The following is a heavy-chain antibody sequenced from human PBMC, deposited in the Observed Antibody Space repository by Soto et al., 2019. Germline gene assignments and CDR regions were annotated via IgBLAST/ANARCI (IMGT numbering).Heavy chain of an antibody. D-gene: IGHD2-15*01. J-gene: IGHJ6*02. Sequence: GASVKVSCKASGYTFTSYGISWVRQAPGQGLEWMGWISAYNGNTNYAQKLQGRVTMTTDTSTSTAYMELRSLRSDDTAVYYCARVLCGGSCYYYYYGMDVWGQGTTVTVSS. CDR1: GYTFTSYG. V-gene: IGHV1-18*01. CDR2: ISAYNGNT. CDR3: ARVLCGGSCYYYYYGMDV.